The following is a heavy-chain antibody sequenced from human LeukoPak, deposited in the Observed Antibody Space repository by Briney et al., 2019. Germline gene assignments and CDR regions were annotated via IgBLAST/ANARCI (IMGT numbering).Heavy chain of an antibody. D-gene: IGHD3-10*01. CDR1: GVSMSTYC. J-gene: IGHJ4*02. CDR2: IHYTGST. Sequence: PSQTLSLTCTVSGVSMSTYCWSWIRQSPGKGLEWLGYIHYTGSTNNNRSLKGRLAISLDTSKNQFSLELSSVSTADTAVYYCARGIFGSGYGFFDYWGQGILVAVSS. CDR3: ARGIFGSGYGFFDY. V-gene: IGHV4-59*01.